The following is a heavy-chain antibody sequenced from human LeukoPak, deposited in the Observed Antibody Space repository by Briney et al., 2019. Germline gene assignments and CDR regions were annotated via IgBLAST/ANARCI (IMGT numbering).Heavy chain of an antibody. CDR3: ARDRDAFDI. CDR2: IYYSGST. J-gene: IGHJ3*02. CDR1: GGSISSYY. V-gene: IGHV4-59*01. Sequence: SETLTLTCTVSGGSISSYYWSWIRQPPGKGLEWIGYIYYSGSTNYNPSLKSRVTISVDTSKNQFSLKLSSVTAADTAVYYCARDRDAFDIWGQGTMVTVSS.